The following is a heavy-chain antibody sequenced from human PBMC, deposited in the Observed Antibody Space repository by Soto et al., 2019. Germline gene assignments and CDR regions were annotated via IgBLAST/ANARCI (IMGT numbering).Heavy chain of an antibody. CDR3: GRSILWFGELFAY. D-gene: IGHD3-10*01. J-gene: IGHJ4*01. Sequence: PAGTLSLTCTVSIGSMSSDYWSWIRQHQGKGLEWIGYIYYSGSANYNPSLKSRVTISVDTSKNQFSLKLSSVTAADTAVYYCGRSILWFGELFAYWAHGTLFPVSS. CDR2: IYYSGSA. V-gene: IGHV4-59*01. CDR1: IGSMSSDY.